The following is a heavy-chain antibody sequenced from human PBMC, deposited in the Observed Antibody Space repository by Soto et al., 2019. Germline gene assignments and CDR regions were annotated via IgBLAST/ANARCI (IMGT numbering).Heavy chain of an antibody. CDR2: IYYSGST. CDR1: GGSISSYY. CDR3: ARASIWFGEGGGRRDYYYYYGMDV. Sequence: PXETLSLTCTVSGGSISSYYWSWIRQPPGKGLEWIGYIYYSGSTNYNPSLKSRVTISVDTSKNQFSLKLSSVTAADTAVYYCARASIWFGEGGGRRDYYYYYGMDVWGQGTTVTVSS. V-gene: IGHV4-59*01. J-gene: IGHJ6*02. D-gene: IGHD3-10*01.